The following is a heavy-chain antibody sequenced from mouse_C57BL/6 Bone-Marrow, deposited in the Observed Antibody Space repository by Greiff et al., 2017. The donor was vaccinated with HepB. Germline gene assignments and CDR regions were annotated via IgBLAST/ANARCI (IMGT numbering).Heavy chain of an antibody. D-gene: IGHD1-1*01. CDR3: ARSEDYYGSSYDDYAMDY. V-gene: IGHV3-8*01. CDR1: GYSITSDY. Sequence: DVKLQESGPGLAKPSQTLSLTCSVPGYSITSDYWNWIRKFPGNKLEYMGYISYSGSTYYNPSLKSRISITRDTSKNQYYLQLNSVTTEDTATYYCARSEDYYGSSYDDYAMDYWGQGTSVTVSS. CDR2: ISYSGST. J-gene: IGHJ4*01.